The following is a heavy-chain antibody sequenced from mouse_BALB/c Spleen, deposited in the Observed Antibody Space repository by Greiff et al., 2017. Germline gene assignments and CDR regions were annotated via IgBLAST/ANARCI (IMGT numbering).Heavy chain of an antibody. V-gene: IGHV5-9-4*01. CDR1: GFTFSSYA. D-gene: IGHD1-1*01. J-gene: IGHJ1*01. Sequence: VKLVESGGGLVKPGGSLKLSCAASGFTFSSYAMSWVRQSPEKRLEWVAEISSGGSYTYYPDTVTGRFTISRDNAKNTLYLEMSSLRSEDTAMYYCASNYGSSYRYFDVWGAGTTVTVSS. CDR3: ASNYGSSYRYFDV. CDR2: ISSGGSYT.